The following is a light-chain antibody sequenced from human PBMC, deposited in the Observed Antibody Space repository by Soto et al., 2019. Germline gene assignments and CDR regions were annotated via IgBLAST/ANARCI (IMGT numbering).Light chain of an antibody. V-gene: IGLV2-23*01. J-gene: IGLJ1*01. CDR3: CLYVGGRTYV. CDR2: DDT. Sequence: QSVLTQPASVSGSPGLSITISCTGTVGLVSWYQQHPGKVPKLIIYDDTKRPSGVSSRFSGSKSGNTASLTISGLQTEDEADYYCCLYVGGRTYVFGTGAKLTVL. CDR1: VGL.